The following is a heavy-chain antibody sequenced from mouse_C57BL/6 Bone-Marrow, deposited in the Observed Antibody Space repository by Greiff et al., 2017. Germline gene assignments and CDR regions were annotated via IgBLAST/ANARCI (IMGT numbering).Heavy chain of an antibody. J-gene: IGHJ2*01. CDR1: GFNIKDDY. CDR2: IDPENGDT. V-gene: IGHV14-4*01. D-gene: IGHD2-2*01. Sequence: VHVKQSGAELVRPGASVKLSCTASGFNIKDDYMHWVKQRPEQGLEWIGWIDPENGDTEYASKFQGKATITDATSSNTAYLQLSSLTSEDTAVYYCTTSGYDDRGQGTTLTVSS. CDR3: TTSGYDD.